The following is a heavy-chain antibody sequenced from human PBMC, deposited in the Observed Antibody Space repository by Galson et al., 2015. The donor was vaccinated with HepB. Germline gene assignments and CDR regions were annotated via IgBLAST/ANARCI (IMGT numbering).Heavy chain of an antibody. CDR1: GFTFRSYD. J-gene: IGHJ4*02. CDR2: IGATGDP. Sequence: LRLSCAASGFTFRSYDMHWVRQVSGKGLEWVSGIGATGDPYYPDSVEGRFTISRENAKNSLYLQMNSLRVGDTAVYYCARSAYDSSGYRFDYWGQGTLVTVSS. D-gene: IGHD3-22*01. CDR3: ARSAYDSSGYRFDY. V-gene: IGHV3-13*05.